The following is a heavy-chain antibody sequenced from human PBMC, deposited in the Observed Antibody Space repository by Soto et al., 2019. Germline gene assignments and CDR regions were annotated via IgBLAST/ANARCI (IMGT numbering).Heavy chain of an antibody. CDR1: GGSISGYY. CDR2: VYYSGGA. D-gene: IGHD2-21*02. Sequence: LSLTCTVSGGSISGYYWSWIRQPPWKGLEWIGNVYYSGGAKYNPSVKRRVSISVDTSKNQFSLNLSSVTAADTAVYYCTRDGDGRMTTNPYYYYGMDVWGPGITVTVSS. CDR3: TRDGDGRMTTNPYYYYGMDV. J-gene: IGHJ6*02. V-gene: IGHV4-59*01.